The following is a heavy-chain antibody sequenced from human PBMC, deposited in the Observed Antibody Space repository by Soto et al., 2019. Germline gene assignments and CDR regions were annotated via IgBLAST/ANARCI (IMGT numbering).Heavy chain of an antibody. CDR1: GVSISSDEYF. V-gene: IGHV4-30-4*01. CDR3: ARGSDVMARGVTFFDY. CDR2: IYRSGTI. J-gene: IGHJ4*02. D-gene: IGHD3-10*01. Sequence: PSETLSLTCTVSGVSISSDEYFWSWIRQSPGKGLEMIGYIYRSGTIFSNPSLESRVAMSVDRSKSQFSLELSSVTAADTAVYYCARGSDVMARGVTFFDYWGQGILVTVSS.